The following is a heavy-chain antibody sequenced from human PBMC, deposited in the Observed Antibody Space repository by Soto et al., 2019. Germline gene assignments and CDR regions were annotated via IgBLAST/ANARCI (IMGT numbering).Heavy chain of an antibody. J-gene: IGHJ4*02. V-gene: IGHV1-69*02. CDR2: IIPILGIA. D-gene: IGHD4-17*01. CDR3: ARVFPDDYGAYPGY. CDR1: GGTFSSYT. Sequence: QVQLVQSGAEVKKPGSSVKVSCKASGGTFSSYTISWVRQAPGQGLEWMGRIIPILGIANYAQKFQGRVTITADKSTSTAYMELSSLRSEDTAVYYCARVFPDDYGAYPGYWGPGTLVTVSS.